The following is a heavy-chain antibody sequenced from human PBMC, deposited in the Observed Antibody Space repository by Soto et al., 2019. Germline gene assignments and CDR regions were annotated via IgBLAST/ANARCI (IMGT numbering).Heavy chain of an antibody. CDR2: ISWNSGSI. D-gene: IGHD3-16*01. V-gene: IGHV3-9*01. CDR1: GFTFDDYA. J-gene: IGHJ4*02. CDR3: ASRPSDVKYYGVFDY. Sequence: EVQLVESGGGLVQPGRSLRLSCAASGFTFDDYAMHWVRQAPGKGLEWVSGISWNSGSIGYADSVKGRFTISRDNAKNSLYLQMNSLRAEDSAVYYCASRPSDVKYYGVFDYWGPGTLVTVSS.